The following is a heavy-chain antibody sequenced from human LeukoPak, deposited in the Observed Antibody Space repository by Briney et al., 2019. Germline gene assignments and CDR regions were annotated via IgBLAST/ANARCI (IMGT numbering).Heavy chain of an antibody. CDR1: GGSISTSSYF. CDR2: IYYSVST. D-gene: IGHD2-2*02. V-gene: IGHV4-39*01. CDR3: ARRPLYRAFDY. J-gene: IGHJ4*02. Sequence: WEPLSLTCTVSGGSISTSSYFWGWIRQSPGKGLEWIGSIYYSVSTYYNPSLKSRVTIYLDTSKNQFSLKLSSVTAADTAVYYCARRPLYRAFDYWGQGTLVTVSS.